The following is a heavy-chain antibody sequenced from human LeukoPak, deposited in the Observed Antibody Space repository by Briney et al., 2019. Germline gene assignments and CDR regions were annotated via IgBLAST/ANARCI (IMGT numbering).Heavy chain of an antibody. D-gene: IGHD6-19*01. CDR1: DDSVSSSRYY. Sequence: PSETLSLTCAVSDDSVSSSRYYWTWIRQPPGKGLEWIGHIYHGSATYNPSLESRVTLSMDTPKNQYSLKMTSVTAADTAVYYCAREGGRQWLVSGALDSWGQGTLVTVSS. V-gene: IGHV4-61*01. CDR3: AREGGRQWLVSGALDS. CDR2: IYHGSA. J-gene: IGHJ5*01.